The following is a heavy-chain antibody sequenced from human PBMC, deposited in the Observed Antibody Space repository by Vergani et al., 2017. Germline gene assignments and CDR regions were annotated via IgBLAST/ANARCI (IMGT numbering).Heavy chain of an antibody. CDR2: INAGNGNT. Sequence: QVQLVQSGAEVKKPGASVKVSCKASGYTFTSYAVHCVRQSPGQTLEWMGWINAGNGNTKYSQNFQGRVTITRDTSASTAYMELSSLRSEDTAVYYCAREGFYDYVWGSYRLRGGYYFDYWGQGSLVTVSS. CDR3: AREGFYDYVWGSYRLRGGYYFDY. D-gene: IGHD3-16*02. V-gene: IGHV1-3*01. J-gene: IGHJ4*02. CDR1: GYTFTSYA.